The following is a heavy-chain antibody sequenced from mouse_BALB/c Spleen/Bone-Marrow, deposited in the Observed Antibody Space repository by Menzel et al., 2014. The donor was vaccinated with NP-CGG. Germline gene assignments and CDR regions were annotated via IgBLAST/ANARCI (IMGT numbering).Heavy chain of an antibody. CDR1: GYTFTSYY. J-gene: IGHJ4*01. D-gene: IGHD5-1*01. CDR2: INPSNGGT. Sequence: VQLQQSGAELVKPGASVKLSCKAPGYTFTSYYMYWVKQRPGQGLEXIGEINPSNGGTNFNEKFKSRATLTVDKSSSTAYMQLSSLTSEDSAVYYCTRLPHWGQGTSVTVSS. CDR3: TRLPH. V-gene: IGHV1S81*02.